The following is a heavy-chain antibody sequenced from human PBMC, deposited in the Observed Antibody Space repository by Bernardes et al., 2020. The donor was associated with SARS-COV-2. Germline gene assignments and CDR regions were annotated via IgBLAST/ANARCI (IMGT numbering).Heavy chain of an antibody. Sequence: TLSLTFTFSGGSISSYYWSWLRQPPGKGLEWIGYSYYSGSTNYNPSLKSRVTISVDTSKNQFSLKLTSVTAADTAVYYCARDRDYYDTSGYLNGNWFDPWGQGILVTVSS. CDR1: GGSISSYY. V-gene: IGHV4-59*01. J-gene: IGHJ5*02. CDR3: ARDRDYYDTSGYLNGNWFDP. CDR2: SYYSGST. D-gene: IGHD3-22*01.